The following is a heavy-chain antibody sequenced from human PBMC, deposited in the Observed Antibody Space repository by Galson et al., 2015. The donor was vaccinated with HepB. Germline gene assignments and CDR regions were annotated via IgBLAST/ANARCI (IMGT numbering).Heavy chain of an antibody. CDR1: GFTFSNYN. CDR2: ISSSSSTI. CDR3: ARDGSSWYTHIDY. D-gene: IGHD6-13*01. Sequence: SLRLSCAASGFTFSNYNINWVRQAPGKGLEWVSYISSSSSTIYYADSVKGRFTISRDNAKNSLYLQMNSLRAEDTAVYYCARDGSSWYTHIDYWGQGTLVTVSS. V-gene: IGHV3-48*01. J-gene: IGHJ4*02.